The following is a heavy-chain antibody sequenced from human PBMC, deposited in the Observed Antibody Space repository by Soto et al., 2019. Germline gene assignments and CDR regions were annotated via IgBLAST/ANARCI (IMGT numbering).Heavy chain of an antibody. V-gene: IGHV4-34*01. CDR1: GGSFSGYY. CDR3: AGGIFGVVIIPYYYYYMDV. CDR2: INHSGST. D-gene: IGHD3-3*01. J-gene: IGHJ6*03. Sequence: QVQLQQWGAGLLKPSETLSLTCAVYGGSFSGYYWSWIRQPPGKGLEWIGEINHSGSTNYNPSLKSRVTISVDTSKNQFSLKLSSVTAADTAVYFCAGGIFGVVIIPYYYYYMDVWGKGTTVTVSS.